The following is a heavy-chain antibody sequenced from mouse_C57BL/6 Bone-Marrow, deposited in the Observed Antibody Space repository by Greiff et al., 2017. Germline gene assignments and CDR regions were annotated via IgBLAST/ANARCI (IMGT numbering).Heavy chain of an antibody. Sequence: VQLQQPGAELVKPGASVKLSCKASGYTFTSYWMHWVKQRPGQGLEWIGMIHPNSGSTNYNEKFKSKATLTVAKSSSTAYMQLSSLTSEDSAVYYCARDGYYGGAMDDWGQGTSVTVSS. CDR3: ARDGYYGGAMDD. CDR2: IHPNSGST. J-gene: IGHJ4*01. V-gene: IGHV1-64*01. CDR1: GYTFTSYW. D-gene: IGHD2-3*01.